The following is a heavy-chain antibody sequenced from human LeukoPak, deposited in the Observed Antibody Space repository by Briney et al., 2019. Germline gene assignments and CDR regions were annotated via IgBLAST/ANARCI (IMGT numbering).Heavy chain of an antibody. Sequence: PGGSLRLSCAASGFTFSSAWMSWVRQAPGKGLEWVGRIKSKTDGGTTDYAAPVKGRFTISRDDSKNTLYLQMNSLKTEDTAVYYCTTEPVLRFLEWLSNYYYMDVWGKGTTVTVSS. V-gene: IGHV3-15*01. CDR1: GFTFSSAW. CDR2: IKSKTDGGTT. D-gene: IGHD3-3*01. J-gene: IGHJ6*03. CDR3: TTEPVLRFLEWLSNYYYMDV.